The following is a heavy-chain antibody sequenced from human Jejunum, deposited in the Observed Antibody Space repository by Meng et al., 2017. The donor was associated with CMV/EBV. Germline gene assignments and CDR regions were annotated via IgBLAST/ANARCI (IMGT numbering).Heavy chain of an antibody. Sequence: FAFFTPALPWIPPAPGRGLGLVSGISWNTNSITYAGAVRGRFSISRDNAKNSLYLQMNSLRPDDTAVYFCVKDESGYETLGGMDVWGQGTTVTVSS. D-gene: IGHD5-12*01. V-gene: IGHV3-9*01. CDR2: ISWNTNSI. CDR1: FAFFTPA. J-gene: IGHJ6*02. CDR3: VKDESGYETLGGMDV.